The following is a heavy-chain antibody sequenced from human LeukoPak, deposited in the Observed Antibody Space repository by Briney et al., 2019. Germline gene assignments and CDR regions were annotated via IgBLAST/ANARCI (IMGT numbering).Heavy chain of an antibody. J-gene: IGHJ4*02. CDR1: GFSFSTYW. CDR3: ARDAVLRRWDC. CDR2: IKQDGSEK. V-gene: IGHV3-7*01. Sequence: GGSLRLSCAASGFSFSTYWMSWVRQAPGKGLERVANIKQDGSEKYYLDSVKGRFTVSRDNAKNSLYLQMNSLRAEDTAVYYCARDAVLRRWDCWGQGTLVTVSS.